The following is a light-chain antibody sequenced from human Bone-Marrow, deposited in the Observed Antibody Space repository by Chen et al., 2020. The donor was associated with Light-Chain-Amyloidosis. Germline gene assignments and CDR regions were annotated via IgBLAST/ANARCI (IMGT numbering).Light chain of an antibody. J-gene: IGLJ2*01. V-gene: IGLV3-25*03. CDR3: QSADSSGTYEVI. CDR1: DLPTKY. Sequence: SYALPQPPSLSVSPGQPARITCSGDDLPTKYAYWYQQRPGQAPVLVIHRDTERPSGISERFSGSSSGTTATLTISGVQAEDEADYHCQSADSSGTYEVIFGGGTKLTVL. CDR2: RDT.